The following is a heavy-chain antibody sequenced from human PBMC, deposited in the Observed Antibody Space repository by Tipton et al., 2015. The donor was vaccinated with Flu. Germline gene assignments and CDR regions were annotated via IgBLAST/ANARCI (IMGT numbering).Heavy chain of an antibody. Sequence: TLSLTCSVSGGSIGTDYWNWIRQTPGRGLEWLGYIYYTGSTKYNPSLKSRVSISLDMSQNRVSLRLTSVTTADPAFYYCARDSDFGDDAISAYFDFWGQGIPVTVSS. V-gene: IGHV4-59*01. J-gene: IGHJ4*02. CDR3: ARDSDFGDDAISAYFDF. CDR1: GGSIGTDY. D-gene: IGHD4-17*01. CDR2: IYYTGST.